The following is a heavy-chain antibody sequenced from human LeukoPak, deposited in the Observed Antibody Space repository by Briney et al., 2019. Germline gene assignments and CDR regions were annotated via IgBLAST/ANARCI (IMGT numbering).Heavy chain of an antibody. CDR2: ISKSGDDT. V-gene: IGHV3-64*01. CDR3: ARIPEY. Sequence: PGGSLRLSCAASGFDFSTYAMHWVRLTPGKGLEFVSAISKSGDDTSYGNDVNGRFTISRDNIKNTVDLEMGSLRVDDTGIYYCARIPEYWGQGTVVTVSS. J-gene: IGHJ1*01. D-gene: IGHD2-2*01. CDR1: GFDFSTYA.